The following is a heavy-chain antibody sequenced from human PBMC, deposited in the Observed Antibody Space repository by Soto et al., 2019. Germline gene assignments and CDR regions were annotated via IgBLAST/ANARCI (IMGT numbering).Heavy chain of an antibody. J-gene: IGHJ4*02. Sequence: QVQLLESGPGLVKPSETLSLTCTVSGGSISGYYWSWIRQPPGKGLEWIGWIHYSGTTLYNPSLKTRIHITLGTSKEPVPLRLSSFTAAGTGVYFLSRYSWRHTELDYWGQGTLVTVSS. V-gene: IGHV4-59*12. CDR3: SRYSWRHTELDY. D-gene: IGHD1-26*01. CDR2: IHYSGTT. CDR1: GGSISGYY.